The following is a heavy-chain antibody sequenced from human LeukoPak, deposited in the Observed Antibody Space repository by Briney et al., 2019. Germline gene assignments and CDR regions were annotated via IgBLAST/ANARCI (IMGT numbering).Heavy chain of an antibody. CDR1: GGSFSGYY. D-gene: IGHD2-21*02. Sequence: SETLSLTCAVYGGSFSGYYWSWIRQPPGKGLEWIGEINHSGSTNYNPSLKSRVTISVDTSKNQFSLKLSSVTAADTAVYYCARVTANFGWFDPWSQGTLVTVSS. V-gene: IGHV4-34*01. CDR3: ARVTANFGWFDP. CDR2: INHSGST. J-gene: IGHJ5*02.